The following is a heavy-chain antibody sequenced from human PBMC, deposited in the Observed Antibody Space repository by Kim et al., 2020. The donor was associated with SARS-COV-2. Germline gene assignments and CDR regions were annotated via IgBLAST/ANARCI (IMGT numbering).Heavy chain of an antibody. J-gene: IGHJ4*02. CDR3: ARGIDYGDYAFDY. V-gene: IGHV1-18*01. Sequence: YAQKLQGRVTMTTDTSTSTAYMELRSLRSDDTAVYYCARGIDYGDYAFDYWGQGTLVTVSS. D-gene: IGHD4-17*01.